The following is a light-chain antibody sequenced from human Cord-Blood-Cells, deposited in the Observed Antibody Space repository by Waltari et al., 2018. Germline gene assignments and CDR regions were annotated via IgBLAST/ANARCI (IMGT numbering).Light chain of an antibody. V-gene: IGLV2-14*01. Sequence: QSALTQPASVSGSPGQSITISCTGTSSDVGGYNYFSWYQQHPGKAPKLQIYEVSNRPSGVSNRFSGSKSGNTASLTISGLQAEDEADYYCSSYTSSSTWVFGGGTKLTVL. CDR2: EVS. CDR1: SSDVGGYNY. J-gene: IGLJ3*02. CDR3: SSYTSSSTWV.